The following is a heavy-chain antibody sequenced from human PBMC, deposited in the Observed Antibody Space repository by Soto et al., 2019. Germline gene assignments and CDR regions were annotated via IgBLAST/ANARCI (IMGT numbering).Heavy chain of an antibody. CDR1: GFTFGDYG. Sequence: EVQLSQSGGGLVQRGGSLRLSCEGSGFTFGDYGINWVRQAPGKWLEWVSGISGSGNQIDYSDSVEGRFTVSRDNSKNTVFLQMNGLSAGDTAVYFCAKNQDWNRPDPGAFDVWGQGTMVTVSS. D-gene: IGHD1-1*01. CDR2: ISGSGNQI. CDR3: AKNQDWNRPDPGAFDV. J-gene: IGHJ3*01. V-gene: IGHV3-23*01.